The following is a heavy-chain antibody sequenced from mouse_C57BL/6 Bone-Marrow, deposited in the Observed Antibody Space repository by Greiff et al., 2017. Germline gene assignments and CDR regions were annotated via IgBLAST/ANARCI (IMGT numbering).Heavy chain of an antibody. V-gene: IGHV3-6*01. CDR2: ISYDGSN. CDR1: GYSITSGYY. Sequence: VQLKESGPGLVKPSQSLSLTCSVTGYSITSGYYWNWIRQFPGNKLEWMGYISYDGSNNYNPSLKNRISITRDTSKNQFFLKLNSVTTEDTATYYCARRGWDGSYWGQGTTLTVSS. J-gene: IGHJ2*01. D-gene: IGHD4-1*01. CDR3: ARRGWDGSY.